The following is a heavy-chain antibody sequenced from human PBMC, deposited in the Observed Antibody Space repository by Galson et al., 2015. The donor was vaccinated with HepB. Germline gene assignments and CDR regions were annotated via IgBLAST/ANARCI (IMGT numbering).Heavy chain of an antibody. D-gene: IGHD2-2*01. CDR1: GFTFSSYG. Sequence: SLRLSCAASGFTFSSYGMHWVRQAPGKGLEWVAFIRYDGSNKYYADSVKGRFTISRDNSKNTLYLQMNSLRAEDAAVYYCAKDLSSTWADYYYGMDVWGQGTTVTVSS. CDR2: IRYDGSNK. CDR3: AKDLSSTWADYYYGMDV. J-gene: IGHJ6*02. V-gene: IGHV3-30*02.